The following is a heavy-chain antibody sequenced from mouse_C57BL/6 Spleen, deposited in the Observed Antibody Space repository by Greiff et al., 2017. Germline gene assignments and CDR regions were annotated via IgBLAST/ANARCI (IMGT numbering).Heavy chain of an antibody. CDR3: ARSPGTGYAMDY. J-gene: IGHJ4*01. D-gene: IGHD4-1*01. V-gene: IGHV1-18*01. CDR2: INPNNGGT. Sequence: VQLKQSGPELVKPGASVKIPCKASGYTFTDYNMDWVKQSHGKSLEWIGDINPNNGGTIYNQKFKGKATLTVDKSSSTAYMELRSLTSEDTAVYYCARSPGTGYAMDYWGQGTSVTVSS. CDR1: GYTFTDYN.